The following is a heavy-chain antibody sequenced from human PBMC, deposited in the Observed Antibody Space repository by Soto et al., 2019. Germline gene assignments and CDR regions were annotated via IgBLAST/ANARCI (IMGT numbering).Heavy chain of an antibody. V-gene: IGHV3-48*03. D-gene: IGHD2-2*03. CDR3: ASIGSWFDL. CDR2: ISSSGSTI. J-gene: IGHJ5*02. Sequence: GSLRLSCAASGFTSSSYEMNWVRQAPGKGLEWVSYISSSGSTIYYADSVKGRFTISRDNAKNSLYLQMNSLRAEDTAVYYCASIGSWFDLWGQGTLVTVSS. CDR1: GFTSSSYE.